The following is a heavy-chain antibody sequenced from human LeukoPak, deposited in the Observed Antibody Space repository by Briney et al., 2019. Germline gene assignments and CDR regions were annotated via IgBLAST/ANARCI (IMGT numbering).Heavy chain of an antibody. Sequence: ASVKVSCKASGYTFTSNYMHWVRQAPGQGLEWMGWINPNSGGTNYAQKFQGRVTMTRDTSISTAYMELSRLRSDDTAVYYCARDCGGSCYGAFDIWGQGTMVTVSS. D-gene: IGHD2-15*01. J-gene: IGHJ3*02. CDR1: GYTFTSNY. CDR3: ARDCGGSCYGAFDI. CDR2: INPNSGGT. V-gene: IGHV1-2*02.